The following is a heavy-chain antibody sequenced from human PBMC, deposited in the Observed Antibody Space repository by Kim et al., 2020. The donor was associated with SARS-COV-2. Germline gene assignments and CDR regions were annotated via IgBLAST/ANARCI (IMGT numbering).Heavy chain of an antibody. V-gene: IGHV3-48*03. CDR3: AAFDYVWGTYRFDF. J-gene: IGHJ4*02. Sequence: GGSLRLSCAASEFTFSSYEMNWVRQAPGKGLEWVSYISSSGTTIYYADSVKGRFTISRDNAKNSLYLQMNSLRAEDTAVYYCAAFDYVWGTYRFDFWDQGTLVTVSS. CDR2: ISSSGTTI. D-gene: IGHD3-16*02. CDR1: EFTFSSYE.